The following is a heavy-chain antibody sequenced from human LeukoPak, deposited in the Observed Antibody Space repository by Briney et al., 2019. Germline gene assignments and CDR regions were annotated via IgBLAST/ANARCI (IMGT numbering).Heavy chain of an antibody. D-gene: IGHD3-22*01. Sequence: ASVKVSCKASGYSFTSYAMHWVRQALGQRPEWMGWINVDSGNTKYSEKFQGRVTITADESTSTAYMELSSLRSEDTAVYYCARAGLTYDSSGYYSPFDYWGQGTLVTVSS. CDR2: INVDSGNT. V-gene: IGHV1-3*01. CDR1: GYSFTSYA. J-gene: IGHJ4*02. CDR3: ARAGLTYDSSGYYSPFDY.